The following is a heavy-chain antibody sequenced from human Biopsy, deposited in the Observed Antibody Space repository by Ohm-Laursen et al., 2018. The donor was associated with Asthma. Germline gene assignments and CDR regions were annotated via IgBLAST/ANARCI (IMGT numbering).Heavy chain of an antibody. D-gene: IGHD2-21*02. CDR3: ARGGLHYYEYYGMDV. V-gene: IGHV3-30*04. J-gene: IGHJ6*02. CDR1: GFTFDNYT. Sequence: LRLSCAASGFTFDNYTMHWVRQAPGKGLEWVTIISYDGRNTYYADSVEGRFTISRDNSKNTLFLQMSSLKPEDTAVYYCARGGLHYYEYYGMDVWGQGTTVTVSS. CDR2: ISYDGRNT.